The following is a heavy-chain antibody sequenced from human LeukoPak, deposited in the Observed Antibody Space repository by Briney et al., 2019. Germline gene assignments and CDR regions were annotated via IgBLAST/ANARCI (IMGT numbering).Heavy chain of an antibody. V-gene: IGHV1-2*02. Sequence: ASVKVSCKASGYTFTGYYMHWVRQAPGQGLEWMGWINPSSGGTNYAQKFQGRVTMTRDTSISTAYMELSRLRSDDTAVYYCAIISGLIPPDFDYWGQGTLVTVSS. CDR1: GYTFTGYY. CDR2: INPSSGGT. J-gene: IGHJ4*02. D-gene: IGHD2-15*01. CDR3: AIISGLIPPDFDY.